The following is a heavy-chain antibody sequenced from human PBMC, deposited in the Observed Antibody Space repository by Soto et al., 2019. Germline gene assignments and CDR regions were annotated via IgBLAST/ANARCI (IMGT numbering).Heavy chain of an antibody. CDR1: GDSVSSNSAA. CDR2: TYYRSKWYN. CDR3: AREWLVRGTGYYYYGMDV. D-gene: IGHD6-19*01. V-gene: IGHV6-1*01. Sequence: SRTLSLTCAISGDSVSSNSAAWNWIRQSPSRGLEWLGRTYYRSKWYNDYAVSVKSRITINPDTSKNQFSLQLNSVTPEDTAVYYCAREWLVRGTGYYYYGMDVWGQGTTVTVSS. J-gene: IGHJ6*02.